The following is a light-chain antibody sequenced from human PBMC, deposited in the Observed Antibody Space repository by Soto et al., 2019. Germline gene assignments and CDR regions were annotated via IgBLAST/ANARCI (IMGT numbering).Light chain of an antibody. CDR1: QSVSSNF. CDR2: GAS. J-gene: IGKJ1*01. Sequence: EIVLTQSPGTLSLSPGERATLSCRASQSVSSNFLAWYRQKPGQAPRLLIYGASNRATGIPDRFSGSGSGTDFTLTISRLEREDFGVYYCQQYGDSPRTVGQGTKVEIK. V-gene: IGKV3-20*01. CDR3: QQYGDSPRT.